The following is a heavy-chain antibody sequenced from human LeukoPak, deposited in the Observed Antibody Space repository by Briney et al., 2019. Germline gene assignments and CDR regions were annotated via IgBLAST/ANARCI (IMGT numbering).Heavy chain of an antibody. J-gene: IGHJ4*02. V-gene: IGHV3-23*01. D-gene: IGHD3-22*01. Sequence: GGSLRLSCAASGFTFSSYAMSWVRQAPGKGLEWVSAISGSGGSTYYADSVKGRFTISRDNSKNTLYLQMNSLRAEDTAVYYCAKDRAEGMIVVVFFDYWGQGTLVTASS. CDR1: GFTFSSYA. CDR3: AKDRAEGMIVVVFFDY. CDR2: ISGSGGST.